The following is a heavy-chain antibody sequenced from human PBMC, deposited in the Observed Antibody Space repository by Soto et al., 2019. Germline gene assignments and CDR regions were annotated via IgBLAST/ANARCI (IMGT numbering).Heavy chain of an antibody. CDR3: VKEDGDSRFRWVDS. V-gene: IGHV4-59*12. Sequence: SETLSLTCSVSGGSISSYYWSWIRQPPGKGLEWIGYIYYSGSTNYNPSPKSRVTISVDTSKNQFSLKLSSVTSLGVDDTAIYFCVKEDGDSRFRWVDSWGQGTLVTVSS. D-gene: IGHD4-17*01. J-gene: IGHJ5*01. CDR1: GGSISSYY. CDR2: IYYSGST.